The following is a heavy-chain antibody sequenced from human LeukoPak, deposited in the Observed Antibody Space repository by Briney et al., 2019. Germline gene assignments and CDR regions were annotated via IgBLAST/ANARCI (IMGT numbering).Heavy chain of an antibody. CDR3: ARVRDHDSSGYLPFDY. J-gene: IGHJ4*02. CDR1: GGSISSSSYH. CDR2: IYYSGST. V-gene: IGHV4-39*07. D-gene: IGHD3-22*01. Sequence: SETLSLTCTVSGGSISSSSYHWGWIRQPPGKGLEWIGSIYYSGSTYYNPSLKSRVTISVDTSKNQFSLKLSSVTAADTAVYYCARVRDHDSSGYLPFDYWGQGTPVTVSS.